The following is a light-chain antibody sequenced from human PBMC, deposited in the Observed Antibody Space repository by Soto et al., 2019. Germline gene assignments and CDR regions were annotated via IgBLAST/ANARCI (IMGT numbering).Light chain of an antibody. V-gene: IGLV1-44*01. CDR3: AAWDDGLNGYV. J-gene: IGLJ1*01. CDR2: SNN. Sequence: QSVLTQPPSASGTPGQRLTISCSGDSSNIGSNTVNWYQQLPGTAPKLLIYSNNQRPSGVPDRFSGSKSGTSASLAISGLQSEDEADYYCAAWDDGLNGYVFGTGTKLTVL. CDR1: SSNIGSNT.